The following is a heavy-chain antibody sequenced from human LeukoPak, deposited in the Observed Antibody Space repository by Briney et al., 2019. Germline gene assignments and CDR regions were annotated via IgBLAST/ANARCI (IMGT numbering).Heavy chain of an antibody. Sequence: ASVKVSCKASGYTFTSYGISWVRQAPGQGLEWMGWISAYNGNTNYAQKFQGRVTITADKSTSTAYMELSSLRSEDTAVYYCAREHQGWHIVVVTAQYYFDYWGQGTLVTVSS. V-gene: IGHV1-18*01. CDR3: AREHQGWHIVVVTAQYYFDY. J-gene: IGHJ4*02. D-gene: IGHD2-21*02. CDR1: GYTFTSYG. CDR2: ISAYNGNT.